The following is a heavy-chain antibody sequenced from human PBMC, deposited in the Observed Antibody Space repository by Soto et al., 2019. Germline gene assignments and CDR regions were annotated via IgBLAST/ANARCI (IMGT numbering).Heavy chain of an antibody. Sequence: EVQMLESGGGLVQPGGSLRLSCVASGFTFSRFAMSWVRQAPGKGLEWVSAISNSGGSTYYADSVKGRFTISRDNAKNTLYLQMNSLRAEDTAFYYCSSSSPASDYWGQGTLVTVSS. CDR1: GFTFSRFA. D-gene: IGHD3-10*01. V-gene: IGHV3-23*01. CDR2: ISNSGGST. CDR3: SSSSPASDY. J-gene: IGHJ4*02.